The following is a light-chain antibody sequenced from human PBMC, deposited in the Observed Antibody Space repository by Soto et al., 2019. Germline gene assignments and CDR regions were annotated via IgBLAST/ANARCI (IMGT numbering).Light chain of an antibody. CDR1: HSVISNY. V-gene: IGKV3-20*01. CDR2: GAS. J-gene: IGKJ2*01. Sequence: VLTQSPGTLYLSPGQTATLSCRASHSVISNYLAWYQQKPGQAPRLLIDGASSRANGIPERFSGSGSGTDFTLTISRLEPEDFAVYYCQQYGPTAYTVGPGTKLEIK. CDR3: QQYGPTAYT.